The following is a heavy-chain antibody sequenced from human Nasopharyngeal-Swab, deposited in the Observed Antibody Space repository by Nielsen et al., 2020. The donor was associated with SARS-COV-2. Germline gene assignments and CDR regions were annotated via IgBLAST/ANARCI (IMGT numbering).Heavy chain of an antibody. V-gene: IGHV4-4*02. J-gene: IGHJ6*02. CDR2: IYHSGST. Sequence: SETLSLTCAVSGGSISSSNWWSWVRQPPGKGLEWIGEIYHSGSTNYNPSLKSRVTISVDKSKNQFSLKLSSVTAADTAVYYCARGPVGYCSSTSCYEGRGYYGMDVWGQGTTVTVSS. CDR1: GGSISSSNW. CDR3: ARGPVGYCSSTSCYEGRGYYGMDV. D-gene: IGHD2-2*01.